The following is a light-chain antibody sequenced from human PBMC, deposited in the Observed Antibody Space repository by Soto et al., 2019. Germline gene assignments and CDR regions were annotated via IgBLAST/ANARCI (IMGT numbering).Light chain of an antibody. J-gene: IGLJ1*01. CDR1: SSNIGGNS. CDR2: DDN. Sequence: QSVLTQPPSVSAAPGQKVTISCSGSSSNIGGNSVSWYQQLPGTAPKLLIYDDNKRPSGIPDRFSGSKSVTSATLGITGFQTGDDADYYCGSWDSSLSAYVFGTGTKVTVL. V-gene: IGLV1-51*01. CDR3: GSWDSSLSAYV.